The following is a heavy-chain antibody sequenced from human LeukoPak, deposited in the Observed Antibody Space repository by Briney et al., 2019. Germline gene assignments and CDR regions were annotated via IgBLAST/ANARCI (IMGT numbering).Heavy chain of an antibody. V-gene: IGHV3-11*01. CDR1: GFTFSDYY. D-gene: IGHD5-24*01. CDR2: ISSSGSTI. J-gene: IGHJ4*02. Sequence: PGGSLRLSCAASGFTFSDYYMSWIRQAPGKGLEWVSYISSSGSTIYYADSVKGRFTISRDNSKNTLYLQMNSLRAEDTAVYYCARGAGYNYPYYFDYWGQGTLVTVSS. CDR3: ARGAGYNYPYYFDY.